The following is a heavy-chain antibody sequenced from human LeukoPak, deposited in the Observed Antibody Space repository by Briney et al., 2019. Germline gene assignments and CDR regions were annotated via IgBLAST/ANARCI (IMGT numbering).Heavy chain of an antibody. V-gene: IGHV3-48*01. J-gene: IGHJ5*02. Sequence: GGSLRLSCAASGFTFSSYSMNWVRQAPGKGLEWVSYISSSSSTIYYADSVKGRFTISRDNAKNSLYLQMNSLRAEDTAVYYCARERYYDFWSGYWAPNNWFDPWGQGTLVTVSS. D-gene: IGHD3-3*01. CDR2: ISSSSSTI. CDR3: ARERYYDFWSGYWAPNNWFDP. CDR1: GFTFSSYS.